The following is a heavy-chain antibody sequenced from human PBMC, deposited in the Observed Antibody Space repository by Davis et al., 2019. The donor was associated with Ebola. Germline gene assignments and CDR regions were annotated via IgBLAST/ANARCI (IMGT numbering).Heavy chain of an antibody. D-gene: IGHD6-13*01. V-gene: IGHV3-11*04. Sequence: GGSLRLSCTASEFSITDDFMTWIRQAPGKGLEWISAISGSGYTIYEADSVKGRFIISRENAENSLLLQMNSLRREDTAIYYCAGLFHPHSNTWFPFEYWGQGILVTVSS. J-gene: IGHJ4*02. CDR3: AGLFHPHSNTWFPFEY. CDR2: ISGSGYTI. CDR1: EFSITDDF.